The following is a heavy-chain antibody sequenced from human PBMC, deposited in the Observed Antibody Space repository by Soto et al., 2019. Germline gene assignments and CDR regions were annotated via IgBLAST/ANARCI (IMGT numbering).Heavy chain of an antibody. CDR2: IIPIFGTA. V-gene: IGHV1-69*13. CDR1: GGTFSSYA. CDR3: ARRIVGATTRFNYYYGMDV. J-gene: IGHJ6*02. Sequence: GASVKVSCKASGGTFSSYAISWVRQAPGQGLEWMGGIIPIFGTANYAQKFQGRVTITADESTSTAYMELSSLRSEDTAVYYCARRIVGATTRFNYYYGMDVWGQGTTVTVSS. D-gene: IGHD1-26*01.